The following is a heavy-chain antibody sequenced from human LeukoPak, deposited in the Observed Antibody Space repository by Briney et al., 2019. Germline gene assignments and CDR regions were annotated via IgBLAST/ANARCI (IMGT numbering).Heavy chain of an antibody. CDR1: GGSSSSYY. Sequence: SETLSLTCIISGGSSSSYYWSWIRQPLGKGLEWIGYIHYSGSTNYNPSLRSRATISLDTSKNQVSLKLTSVTAADTAVYYCARRASESYPHYFYYWGQGTLVTVSS. CDR2: IHYSGST. CDR3: ARRASESYPHYFYY. D-gene: IGHD1-26*01. J-gene: IGHJ4*02. V-gene: IGHV4-59*08.